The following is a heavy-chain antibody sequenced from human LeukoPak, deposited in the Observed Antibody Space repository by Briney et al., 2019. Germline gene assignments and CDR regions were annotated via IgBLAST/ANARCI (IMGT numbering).Heavy chain of an antibody. J-gene: IGHJ4*02. CDR2: IFPSGGEV. V-gene: IGHV3-23*01. D-gene: IGHD2-8*02. Sequence: GGSLRLTCEASGFTFSTFAMIWVRQPPGKGLEWVSSIFPSGGEVHYADSVRGRFTISRDNSKGTLSLQMNSLRAEDTAIYYCATYRQVLLPFESWGQGTLVTVSS. CDR1: GFTFSTFA. CDR3: ATYRQVLLPFES.